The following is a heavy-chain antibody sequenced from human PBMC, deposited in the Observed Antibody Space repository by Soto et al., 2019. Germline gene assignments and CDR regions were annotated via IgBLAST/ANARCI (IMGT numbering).Heavy chain of an antibody. D-gene: IGHD6-13*01. V-gene: IGHV3-48*02. J-gene: IGHJ5*02. CDR2: ISISSRTI. Sequence: EMQLVESGGGLVQPGGSLRLSCAASGFTFRSYSMNWVRQAPGKGLEWVSYISISSRTIYYADSVKGRFTISRDDAKNSLDLQMNSLRDEDPSVYYCARDDGIAGSFDPWGQGTLVTVSS. CDR3: ARDDGIAGSFDP. CDR1: GFTFRSYS.